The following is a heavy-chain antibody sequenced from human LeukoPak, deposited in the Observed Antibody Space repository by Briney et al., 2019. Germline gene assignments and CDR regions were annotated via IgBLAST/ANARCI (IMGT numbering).Heavy chain of an antibody. D-gene: IGHD6-19*01. Sequence: ASVKVSCKASGYTFTSYAMNWVRQAPGQGLEWMGLINTNTGNPTYAQGFTGRFVFSLDTSVSTAYLQISSLKTEDTAVYYCARVEMGSGLDYWGQGTLVTVSS. CDR3: ARVEMGSGLDY. CDR1: GYTFTSYA. V-gene: IGHV7-4-1*02. J-gene: IGHJ4*02. CDR2: INTNTGNP.